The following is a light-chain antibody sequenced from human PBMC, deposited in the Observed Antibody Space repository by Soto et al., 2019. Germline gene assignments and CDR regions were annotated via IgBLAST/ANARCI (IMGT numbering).Light chain of an antibody. J-gene: IGLJ3*02. CDR1: SGSVSTSYY. Sequence: QTVVTQEPSFSVSPGRTVTLTCALSSGSVSTSYYPSWYQQTPGQAPRTLIYSTNTRSSGVPRRFSGSILGNKAALTITGAQADDESDYYCVLYMGSGISVFGGGTKLTVL. CDR3: VLYMGSGISV. V-gene: IGLV8-61*01. CDR2: STN.